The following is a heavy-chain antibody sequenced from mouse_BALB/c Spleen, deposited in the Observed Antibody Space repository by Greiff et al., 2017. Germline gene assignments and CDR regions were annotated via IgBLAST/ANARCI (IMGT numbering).Heavy chain of an antibody. J-gene: IGHJ2*01. V-gene: IGHV14-4*02. CDR3: YGNYY. CDR2: IDPENGDT. CDR1: GFNIKDYY. Sequence: EVQLQQSGAELVRSGASVMLSCTASGFNIKDYYMHWVKQRPEQGLEWIGWIDPENGDTEYAPKFQGKATMTADTSSNTDYLQLSSLTSEDTAVYYCYGNYYWGQGTTLTVSS. D-gene: IGHD2-1*01.